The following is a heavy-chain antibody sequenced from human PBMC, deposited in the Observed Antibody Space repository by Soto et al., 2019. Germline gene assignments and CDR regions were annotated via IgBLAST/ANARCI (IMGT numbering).Heavy chain of an antibody. CDR2: INAGNGNT. CDR1: GYTITSSA. D-gene: IGHD3-22*01. V-gene: IGHV1-3*01. CDR3: ARDPVYDSSGYPDY. J-gene: IGHJ4*02. Sequence: ASVKVSCKASGYTITSSAMHWVRQAPGHRLEWMEWINAGNGNTKYSQKFQGRVTITRDTSASTAYMELSSMRSEDTAVYYCARDPVYDSSGYPDYWGQGTLVTVSS.